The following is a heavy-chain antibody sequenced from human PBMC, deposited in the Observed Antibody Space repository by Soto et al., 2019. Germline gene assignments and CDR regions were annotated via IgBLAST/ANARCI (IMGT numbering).Heavy chain of an antibody. Sequence: QVQLVQSGAEVKKPGASVKVSCKASGYTFTSYDINWVRQATGQGLEWMGWMNPNSGNTGYAQKFQGRVTMTRNTSIRTAYMELSGLRSEDTAVYYCAGERAAAGTGWFDPWGQGTLVTVSS. D-gene: IGHD6-13*01. V-gene: IGHV1-8*02. CDR1: GYTFTSYD. CDR2: MNPNSGNT. CDR3: AGERAAAGTGWFDP. J-gene: IGHJ5*02.